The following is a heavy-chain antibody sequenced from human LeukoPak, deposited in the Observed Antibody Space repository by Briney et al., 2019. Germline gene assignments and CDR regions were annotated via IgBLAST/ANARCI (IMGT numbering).Heavy chain of an antibody. CDR3: ARHASPYSSNYYFDY. Sequence: GESLKISCKGSGYSSLSHWIGWVRQMPGKGLEWMGIIYPGDSDTRYNPSFQGQVTISADKSISTAYLQWSSLKASDTAMYYCARHASPYSSNYYFDYWGQGALVTVSS. CDR1: GYSSLSHW. CDR2: IYPGDSDT. D-gene: IGHD6-13*01. V-gene: IGHV5-51*01. J-gene: IGHJ4*02.